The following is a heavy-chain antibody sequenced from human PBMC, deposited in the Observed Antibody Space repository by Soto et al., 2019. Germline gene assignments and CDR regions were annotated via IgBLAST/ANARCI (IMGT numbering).Heavy chain of an antibody. CDR3: ARHGGAAARWG. V-gene: IGHV3-64*01. D-gene: IGHD6-13*01. J-gene: IGHJ4*02. CDR2: ISSNGDTT. Sequence: ESGGGLVQPGGSLRLSCTASGFTFSNYAMHWVRQAPGKGLEYVSAISSNGDTTYYVNSVKGRFTISRDNSKNTLYLQMGSLSPEDMAVYYCARHGGAAARWGWGQGTLVTVSS. CDR1: GFTFSNYA.